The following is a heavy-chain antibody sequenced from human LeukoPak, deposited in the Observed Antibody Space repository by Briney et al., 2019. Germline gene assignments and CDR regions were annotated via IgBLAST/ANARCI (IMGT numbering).Heavy chain of an antibody. CDR3: ARDPVVYEVLAFDI. CDR2: IYYSGST. CDR1: GFTFSSSA. V-gene: IGHV4-30-4*08. D-gene: IGHD2/OR15-2a*01. J-gene: IGHJ3*02. Sequence: LRLSCAASGFTFSSSAMSWIRQPPGKGLEWIGYIYYSGSTYYNPSLKSRVTISVDTSKNQFSLKLSSVTAADTAVYYCARDPVVYEVLAFDIWGQGTMVTVSS.